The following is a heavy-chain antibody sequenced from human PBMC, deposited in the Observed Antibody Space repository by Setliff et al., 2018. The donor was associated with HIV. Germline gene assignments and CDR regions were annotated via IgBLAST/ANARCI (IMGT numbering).Heavy chain of an antibody. CDR2: MNPNSGNT. V-gene: IGHV1-8*02. Sequence: ASVKVSCKASGYTFSSYDINWVRQATGQGLEWMGWMNPNSGNTGYAQKFQGRVTMTRETSISTAYMELNNLKFEDTAVYYCARARRDSYDRGRRNHYYIDVWGKGTTVTVSS. CDR1: GYTFSSYD. CDR3: ARARRDSYDRGRRNHYYIDV. J-gene: IGHJ6*03. D-gene: IGHD3-22*01.